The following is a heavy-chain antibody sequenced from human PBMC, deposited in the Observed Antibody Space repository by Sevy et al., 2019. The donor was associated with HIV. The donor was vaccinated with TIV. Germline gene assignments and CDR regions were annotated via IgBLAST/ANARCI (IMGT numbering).Heavy chain of an antibody. CDR3: AKEDTSGYF. V-gene: IGHV3-23*01. Sequence: GGSLRFSCAASTFTFHTYVMSWVRQAPEKGLEWVSTISASGGYTYYADSVKGRFTISRDNSKNTVYLQMNSLRDEDTAVYYCAKEDTSGYFWGQGTLVTVSS. D-gene: IGHD3-22*01. CDR1: TFTFHTYV. CDR2: ISASGGYT. J-gene: IGHJ4*02.